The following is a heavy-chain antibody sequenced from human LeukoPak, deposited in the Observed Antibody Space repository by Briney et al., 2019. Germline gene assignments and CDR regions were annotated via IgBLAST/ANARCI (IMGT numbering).Heavy chain of an antibody. CDR1: GGTFSSYT. CDR3: ARESLTIFGVVIMDY. D-gene: IGHD3-3*01. V-gene: IGHV1-69*04. CDR2: IIPILGIA. J-gene: IGHJ4*02. Sequence: SVKVSCKASGGTFSSYTFSWVRQAPGQGLDWMGRIIPILGIANYAQKFQGRVTITADKSTSTAYMELSSLRSEDTAVYYCARESLTIFGVVIMDYWGQGTLVTVSS.